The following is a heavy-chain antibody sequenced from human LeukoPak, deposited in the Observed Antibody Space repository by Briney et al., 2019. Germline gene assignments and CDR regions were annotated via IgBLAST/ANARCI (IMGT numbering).Heavy chain of an antibody. CDR2: IIPIFGKT. CDR1: GCTFSSYA. V-gene: IGHV1-69*06. J-gene: IGHJ4*02. CDR3: ARDSEGGGY. Sequence: SVKVSCKASGCTFSSYAIRWVRQAPGQGLEWMGGIIPIFGKTNYAQKFRGRVTITADKSASTASMELSSLRSEDTPGYYCARDSEGGGYWGQGNLVTVSS. D-gene: IGHD3-16*01.